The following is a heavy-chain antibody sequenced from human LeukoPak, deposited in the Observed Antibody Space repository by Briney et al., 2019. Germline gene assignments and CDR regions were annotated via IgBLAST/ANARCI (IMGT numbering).Heavy chain of an antibody. CDR3: ARSGATYFDY. CDR2: ISSSSSYI. J-gene: IGHJ4*02. V-gene: IGHV3-21*01. D-gene: IGHD1-26*01. CDR1: GFTFSRYS. Sequence: GGSLRLSRAASGFTFSRYSMNWVRQAPGKGLEWVSSISSSSSYIYYAYSVKGRFTISRDNAKNSLYLQMNSLRAEDTAVYYCARSGATYFDYWGQGTLVTVSS.